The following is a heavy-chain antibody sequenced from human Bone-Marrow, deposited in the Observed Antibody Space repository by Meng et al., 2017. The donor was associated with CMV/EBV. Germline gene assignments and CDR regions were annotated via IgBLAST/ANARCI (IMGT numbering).Heavy chain of an antibody. CDR2: IYYSGST. CDR3: ARLYYYDSSYYFDY. CDR1: GGSISSYY. J-gene: IGHJ4*02. V-gene: IGHV4-59*01. Sequence: SETLSLTCTVSGGSISSYYWSWIRQPPGKGLEWIGYIYYSGSTNYNPSLKSRVTISVDTSKNQFPLKLSSVTAADTAVYYCARLYYYDSSYYFDYWGQGTLVTVSS. D-gene: IGHD3-22*01.